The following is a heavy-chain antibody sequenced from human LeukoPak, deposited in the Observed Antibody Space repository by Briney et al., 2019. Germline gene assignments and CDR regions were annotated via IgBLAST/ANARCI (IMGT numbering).Heavy chain of an antibody. Sequence: PGGSLRLSCAASGFTFSSYGMHWVRQAPGKGLEWVAVLWYDGSNKYYADSVKGRFTISRDNSKNTLYLQMNSLRAEDTAVYYCAGIIAVAGAFDYWGQGTLVTVSS. CDR1: GFTFSSYG. D-gene: IGHD6-19*01. V-gene: IGHV3-33*01. J-gene: IGHJ4*02. CDR2: LWYDGSNK. CDR3: AGIIAVAGAFDY.